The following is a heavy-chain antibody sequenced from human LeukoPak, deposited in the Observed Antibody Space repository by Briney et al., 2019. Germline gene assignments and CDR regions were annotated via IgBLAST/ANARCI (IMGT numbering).Heavy chain of an antibody. CDR2: ISRSSSDT. CDR3: GRETYYYDSSGYELFDP. J-gene: IGHJ5*02. D-gene: IGHD3-22*01. CDR1: GFTFSDYY. Sequence: PGGSLTLSCAASGFTFSDYYMSWIRQAPGKGLEWVSYISRSSSDTIYAGSVKSRFTISRDNAKNSLCLQMNSLRAEDTAVYYCGRETYYYDSSGYELFDPWGQGTLVTVSS. V-gene: IGHV3-11*05.